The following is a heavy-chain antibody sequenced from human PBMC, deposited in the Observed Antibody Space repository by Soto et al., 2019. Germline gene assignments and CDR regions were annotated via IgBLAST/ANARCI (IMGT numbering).Heavy chain of an antibody. CDR1: GFTFSSYS. J-gene: IGHJ6*02. V-gene: IGHV3-48*02. CDR3: ARGSSTYYDFWSGPYSMDV. CDR2: ISSSSSTI. D-gene: IGHD3-3*01. Sequence: PGGSLRLSCAASGFTFSSYSMNWVRQAPGKGLEWVSYISSSSSTIYYADSVKGRFTISRDNAKNSLYLQMNSLRDGDTAVYYCARGSSTYYDFWSGPYSMDVWGQGTTVTVSS.